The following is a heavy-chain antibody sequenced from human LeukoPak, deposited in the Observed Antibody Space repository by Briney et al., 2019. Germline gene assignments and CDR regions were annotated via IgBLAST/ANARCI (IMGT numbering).Heavy chain of an antibody. CDR2: ISGSGGST. V-gene: IGHV3-23*01. Sequence: GGSLRLSCAASGFTFSSYAMSWVRQAPGKGLEWVSAISGSGGSTYYADSVKGRFTISRDNSKNTLYLQMNSLRAEDTAVYYCAKDPDCSSTSCDRDYWGQGTLVTVSS. CDR3: AKDPDCSSTSCDRDY. J-gene: IGHJ4*02. CDR1: GFTFSSYA. D-gene: IGHD2-2*02.